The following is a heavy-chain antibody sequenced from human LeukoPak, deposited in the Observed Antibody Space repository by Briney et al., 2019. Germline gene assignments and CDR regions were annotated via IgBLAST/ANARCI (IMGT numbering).Heavy chain of an antibody. CDR3: ARRCSSTSCLQY. V-gene: IGHV3-11*04. D-gene: IGHD2-2*01. CDR2: ITSSGRTI. Sequence: GGSLRLSRAASGLTFDDYSMSWIRQAPGKGLEWVSYITSSGRTIHYADSVKGRFTISRDNSRNSVSLQMNSLRAEDTAVYYCARRCSSTSCLQYWGQGALVTVSS. CDR1: GLTFDDYS. J-gene: IGHJ4*02.